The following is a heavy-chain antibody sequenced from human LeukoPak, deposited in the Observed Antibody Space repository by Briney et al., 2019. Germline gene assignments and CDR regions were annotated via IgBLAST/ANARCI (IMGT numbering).Heavy chain of an antibody. D-gene: IGHD3-3*01. CDR1: GFTFSSYA. Sequence: PGGSLRLSCAASGFTFSSYAMSWVRQAPGKGLEWVSAISGSGGSTYYADSVKGRFTISRDNSKNTLYLQMNSLRAEDTAVYYCAKGGLFGVVIIVTGDYFDYWGQGTLVTVSS. CDR2: ISGSGGST. V-gene: IGHV3-23*01. CDR3: AKGGLFGVVIIVTGDYFDY. J-gene: IGHJ4*02.